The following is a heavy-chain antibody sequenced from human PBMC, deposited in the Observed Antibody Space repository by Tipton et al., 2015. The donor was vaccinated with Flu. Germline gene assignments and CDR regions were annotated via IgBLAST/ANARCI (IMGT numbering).Heavy chain of an antibody. J-gene: IGHJ4*02. CDR3: ASFRLPDSSPTAFDY. Sequence: TLSLTCTVSGGSISSYYWSWIRQPPGKGLEWIGYIYYSGSTNYNPSLKSRVTISVDTSKNQFSLKLSSVTAADTAVYYCASFRLPDSSPTAFDYWGQGTLVTVSS. V-gene: IGHV4-59*08. CDR2: IYYSGST. D-gene: IGHD3-22*01. CDR1: GGSISSYY.